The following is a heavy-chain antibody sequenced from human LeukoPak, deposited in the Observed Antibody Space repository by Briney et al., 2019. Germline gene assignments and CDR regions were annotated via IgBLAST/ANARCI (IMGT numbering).Heavy chain of an antibody. CDR2: INHSGST. J-gene: IGHJ4*02. CDR1: GGSFSGYY. V-gene: IGHV4-34*01. Sequence: SETLSLTCAVYGGSFSGYYWSWIRQPPGKGLEWIGEINHSGSTNYNPSLKSRVTISVDTSKNQFSLKLSSVTAADTAVYYCARGVGYSSSSVPTKPLGFDYWGQGTLVTVSS. D-gene: IGHD6-6*01. CDR3: ARGVGYSSSSVPTKPLGFDY.